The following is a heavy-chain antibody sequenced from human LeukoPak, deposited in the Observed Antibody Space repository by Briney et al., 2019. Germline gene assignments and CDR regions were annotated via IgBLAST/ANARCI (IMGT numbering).Heavy chain of an antibody. CDR1: GGTFSSYA. CDR2: IIPILGIA. Sequence: SVKVSCKASGGTFSSYAISWVRQAPGQGLEWMGRIIPILGIANYAQKFQGRVTITADKSTSTAYMELSGLRSEDTAVYYCARDSVDYGVDYWGQGTLVTVSS. V-gene: IGHV1-69*04. CDR3: ARDSVDYGVDY. J-gene: IGHJ4*02. D-gene: IGHD4-17*01.